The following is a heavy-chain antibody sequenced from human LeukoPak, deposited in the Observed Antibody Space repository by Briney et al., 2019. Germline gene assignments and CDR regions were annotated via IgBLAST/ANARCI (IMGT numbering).Heavy chain of an antibody. CDR2: ISAYNGNT. Sequence: ASVKVSCKASVYTFTSYGISWVRQAPGQGLAWMGWISAYNGNTSYAQKLQGRVTMTTDTSTSTAYMELRSLRSDDTAVYYCARVVRGSCDYWGQGTLVTVSS. D-gene: IGHD3-10*01. V-gene: IGHV1-18*01. CDR3: ARVVRGSCDY. J-gene: IGHJ4*02. CDR1: VYTFTSYG.